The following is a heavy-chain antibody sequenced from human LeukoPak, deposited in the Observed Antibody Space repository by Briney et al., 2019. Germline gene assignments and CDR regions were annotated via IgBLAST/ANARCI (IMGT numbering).Heavy chain of an antibody. CDR3: ARDGRNYYGSGFSRLDY. CDR1: GYTFTSYG. D-gene: IGHD3-10*01. V-gene: IGHV1-18*01. CDR2: ISDYNGNT. J-gene: IGHJ4*02. Sequence: GASVKVSCKASGYTFTSYGISWVRQAPGQGLEWMGWISDYNGNTNYAQKLQGRVTMTTDTSTSTAYMELRSLRSDDTAVYYCARDGRNYYGSGFSRLDYWGQGTLVTVSS.